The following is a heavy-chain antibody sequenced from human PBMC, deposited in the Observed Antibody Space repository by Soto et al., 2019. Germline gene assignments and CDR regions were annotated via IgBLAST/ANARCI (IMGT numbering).Heavy chain of an antibody. V-gene: IGHV4-4*02. CDR3: ARDPVGSGYYFDY. CDR1: GGSISSSNW. Sequence: SETLSLTCAVSGGSISSSNWWSWVRQPPGKGLEWIGEIYHSGSTNYNPSLKSRVTISVDKSKNQFSLKLSYVTAADTAVYYCARDPVGSGYYFDYWGQGTLVTVSS. CDR2: IYHSGST. D-gene: IGHD3-3*01. J-gene: IGHJ4*02.